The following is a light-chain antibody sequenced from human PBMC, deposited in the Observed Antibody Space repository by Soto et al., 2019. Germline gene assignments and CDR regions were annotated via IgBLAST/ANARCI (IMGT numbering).Light chain of an antibody. CDR3: LQHNNYPPLT. CDR2: AAS. Sequence: DLQMTQSPSSLSASVGDRVTITCRASQAIRNDLAWYQHKPGKAPKRLIYAASSLQSGVPSRFSGSGSETQFTLTISSLQPEDFATYYCLQHNNYPPLTFGGGTKVEIK. V-gene: IGKV1-17*01. J-gene: IGKJ4*01. CDR1: QAIRND.